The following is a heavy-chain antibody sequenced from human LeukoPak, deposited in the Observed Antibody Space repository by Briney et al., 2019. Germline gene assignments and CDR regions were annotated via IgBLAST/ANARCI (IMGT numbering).Heavy chain of an antibody. CDR1: GFTFGDYA. D-gene: IGHD6-19*01. Sequence: GGSLRLSCIASGFTFGDYAMNWVRQAPGKGLEWVGFIRTETYGGTTEYAASVKGRFTISRDDSKSIAYLQMNSLKTEDTAVHYCTRSVAGTWYYFDYWGQGTLVTVSS. CDR2: IRTETYGGTT. J-gene: IGHJ4*02. V-gene: IGHV3-49*04. CDR3: TRSVAGTWYYFDY.